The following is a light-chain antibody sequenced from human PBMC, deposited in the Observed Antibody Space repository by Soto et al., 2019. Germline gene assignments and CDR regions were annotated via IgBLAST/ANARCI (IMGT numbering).Light chain of an antibody. V-gene: IGKV3-20*01. Sequence: EIVLTQSPGTLSLSPGERATLSCRAIQSVSSSYLAWYQQKPGQSPRLLIYDASSRATGIPDRFSGSASGTDFTLTITRLEPEDSAVYYCHQYGNSPQTFGQGTKLEIK. J-gene: IGKJ2*01. CDR2: DAS. CDR1: QSVSSSY. CDR3: HQYGNSPQT.